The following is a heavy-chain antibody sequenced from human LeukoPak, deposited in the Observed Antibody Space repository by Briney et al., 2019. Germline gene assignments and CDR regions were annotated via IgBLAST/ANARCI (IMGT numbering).Heavy chain of an antibody. V-gene: IGHV1-69*06. CDR2: IIPIFGTA. J-gene: IGHJ6*03. D-gene: IGHD3-10*01. Sequence: GASVKVSCKASGGTFSSYAISWVRHAPGQGLEWMGGIIPIFGTANYAQKFQGRVTITADKSTSTAYMELSSLRSEDTAVYYCARARITMVRGVIGYYYYYMDVWGKGTTVTVSS. CDR1: GGTFSSYA. CDR3: ARARITMVRGVIGYYYYYMDV.